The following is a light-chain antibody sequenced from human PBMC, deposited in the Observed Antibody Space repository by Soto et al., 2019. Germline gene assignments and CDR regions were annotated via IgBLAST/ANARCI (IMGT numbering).Light chain of an antibody. CDR1: QSVSSSY. J-gene: IGKJ3*01. Sequence: EIVLTQSPGTLSLSPGERATLSCRASQSVSSSYLAWYQQKPGQAPRLLIYGTTSSATGIPDRFSGSGSGTDFTLTISRLEPEYFAVYCCQQYGSSFTFGPGTKVDIK. V-gene: IGKV3-20*01. CDR3: QQYGSSFT. CDR2: GTT.